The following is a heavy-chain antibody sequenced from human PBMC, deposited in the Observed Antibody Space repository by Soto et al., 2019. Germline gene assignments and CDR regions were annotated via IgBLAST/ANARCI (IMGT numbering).Heavy chain of an antibody. Sequence: QVQLQESGPGLVKPSETLSLTCTVSGGSISSYSWSCIRQPPGKGLEWIGYVYYSGSTNYHPSLKSRVTISIDTSKNQFSLKLSSVTAADTAVYYCARDSSSWHDAFDIWGQGTMVTVSS. V-gene: IGHV4-59*01. CDR2: VYYSGST. CDR3: ARDSSSWHDAFDI. D-gene: IGHD6-13*01. J-gene: IGHJ3*02. CDR1: GGSISSYS.